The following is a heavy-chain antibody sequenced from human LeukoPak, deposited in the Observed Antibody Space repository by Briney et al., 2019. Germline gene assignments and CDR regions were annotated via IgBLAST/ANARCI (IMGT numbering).Heavy chain of an antibody. CDR2: IIPIFGTA. V-gene: IGHV1-69*13. Sequence: ASVKVSCKASGGTFSSYAISWVRQAPGQGLEWMGGIIPIFGTANYAQKFQGRVTITADESTSTAYMELSSLRSEDTAVYYCARERSDSGSYYAGYFQHWGQGTLVTVSS. CDR3: ARERSDSGSYYAGYFQH. J-gene: IGHJ1*01. CDR1: GGTFSSYA. D-gene: IGHD1-26*01.